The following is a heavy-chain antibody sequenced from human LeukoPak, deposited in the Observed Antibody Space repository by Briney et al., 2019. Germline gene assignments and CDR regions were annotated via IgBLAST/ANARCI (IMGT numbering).Heavy chain of an antibody. CDR1: GGSISSYY. CDR2: IYYSGST. CDR3: ARDRGDTAIDAFDI. V-gene: IGHV4-39*07. J-gene: IGHJ3*02. Sequence: SETLSLTCTVSGGSISSYYWGWIRQPPGKGLEWIGSIYYSGSTYYNPSLKSRVTISVDTSKNQFSLKLSSVTAADTAVYYCARDRGDTAIDAFDIWGQGTMVTVSS. D-gene: IGHD5-18*01.